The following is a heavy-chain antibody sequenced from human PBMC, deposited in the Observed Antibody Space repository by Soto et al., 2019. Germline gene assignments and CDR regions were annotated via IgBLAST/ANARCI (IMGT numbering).Heavy chain of an antibody. V-gene: IGHV1-2*04. Sequence: GALVKVSCKASGYRFTGYYIDWVRQAPGQGLEWMGWINPNSGGTNYAQKFQGWVTMTRDTSISTAYMELSRLRSDDTAVYYCARGALLNWNYLSYYYHGMDVWGQGTTVTVS. D-gene: IGHD1-7*01. CDR1: GYRFTGYY. J-gene: IGHJ6*02. CDR2: INPNSGGT. CDR3: ARGALLNWNYLSYYYHGMDV.